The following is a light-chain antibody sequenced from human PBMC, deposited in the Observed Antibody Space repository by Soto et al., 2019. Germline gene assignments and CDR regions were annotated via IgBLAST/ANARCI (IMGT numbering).Light chain of an antibody. CDR1: QTISTW. CDR3: QQLERYPST. CDR2: AAS. Sequence: TQSPATLSVSTGGRATLSCRACQTISTWLAWYQQKPGKAPKLLIYAASTLQSGVPSRFAGSGSGTYFTLTMSSRQPEDFATYYCQQLERYPSTFCGGTKVHIK. V-gene: IGKV1-9*01. J-gene: IGKJ4*01.